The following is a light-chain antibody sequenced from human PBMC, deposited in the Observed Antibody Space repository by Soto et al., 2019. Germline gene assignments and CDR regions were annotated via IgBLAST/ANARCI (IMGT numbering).Light chain of an antibody. J-gene: IGKJ5*01. CDR1: HDIGNS. V-gene: IGKV1-33*01. CDR3: QQYENLPT. Sequence: DIQMTQSPPSLSASVGDKVTITCQASHDIGNSLNWYQDKPGQPPKLVIYDAYNLEAGVPSRFRGSGSGTDFTFTISRLQPEDIATYYCQQYENLPTFGQGTRLEIK. CDR2: DAY.